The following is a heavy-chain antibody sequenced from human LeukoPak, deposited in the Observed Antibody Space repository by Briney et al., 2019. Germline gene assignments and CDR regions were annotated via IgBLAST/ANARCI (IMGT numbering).Heavy chain of an antibody. J-gene: IGHJ6*03. D-gene: IGHD2-2*02. CDR2: IRSKAKSYMT. Sequence: PAGSLRLSCAASGFTFSGSAMRWDRQASGEWLGWDGRIRSKAKSYMTAYAASVTGRLSISRDDSKNTAYLQMNSLKTEDTAVYYCTRSTHPVPAAISSYYYMDVWGKGTTVTVSS. CDR1: GFTFSGSA. V-gene: IGHV3-73*01. CDR3: TRSTHPVPAAISSYYYMDV.